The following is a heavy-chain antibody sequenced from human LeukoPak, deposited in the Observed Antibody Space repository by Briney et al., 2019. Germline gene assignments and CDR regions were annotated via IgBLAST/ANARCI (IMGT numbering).Heavy chain of an antibody. CDR2: IYYSGST. Sequence: SETLSLTCTVSGGSISSYYWSWIRQPPGKGLEWIGYIYYSGSTNYNPSLKSRVTISVDTSKNQFSLKLSSVTAADTAVYYCARGETYYDFWSGYSLHAFDIWGQGTMVTVSS. J-gene: IGHJ3*02. CDR1: GGSISSYY. V-gene: IGHV4-59*12. CDR3: ARGETYYDFWSGYSLHAFDI. D-gene: IGHD3-3*01.